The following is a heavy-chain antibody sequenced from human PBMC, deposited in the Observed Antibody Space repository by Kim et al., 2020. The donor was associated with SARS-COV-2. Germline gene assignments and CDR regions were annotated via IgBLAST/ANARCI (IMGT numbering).Heavy chain of an antibody. J-gene: IGHJ1*01. CDR3: AQGSGSFEYFQH. Sequence: GGSLRLSCAASGFTFSSYAMSWVRQAPGKGLEWVSAISGSGGSTYYADSVKGRFTISRDNSKNTLYLQMNSLRAEDTAVYYCAQGSGSFEYFQHWGQGTLVTVSS. V-gene: IGHV3-23*01. CDR2: ISGSGGST. CDR1: GFTFSSYA. D-gene: IGHD3-10*01.